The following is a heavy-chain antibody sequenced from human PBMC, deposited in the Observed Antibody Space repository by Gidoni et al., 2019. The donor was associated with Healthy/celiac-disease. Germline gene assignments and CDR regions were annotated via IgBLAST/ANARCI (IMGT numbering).Heavy chain of an antibody. J-gene: IGHJ6*02. D-gene: IGHD4-17*01. CDR3: AKERAPMTTVVYYYYGMDV. CDR2: IIPIFGTA. CDR1: GGTFSSYA. Sequence: QVQLVQSGAEVKKPGSSVKVSCKASGGTFSSYAISWVRQAPGQGLEWMGGIIPIFGTANYAQKFQGRVTITADESTSTAYMELSSLRSEDTAVYYCAKERAPMTTVVYYYYGMDVWGQGTTVTVSS. V-gene: IGHV1-69*01.